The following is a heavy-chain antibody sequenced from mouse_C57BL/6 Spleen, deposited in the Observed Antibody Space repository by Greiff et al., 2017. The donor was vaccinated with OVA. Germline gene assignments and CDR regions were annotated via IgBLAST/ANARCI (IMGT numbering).Heavy chain of an antibody. D-gene: IGHD1-1*01. Sequence: GQLPQPGAELVKPGASVKLFCQASGYTFTHYWEPWGTHRPGRGLEWIGRIEPNSGGTKYNEKFKSKATLTVDKPSSTAYMQLSSLTSEDSAVYYCASPITTVGAMDYWGQGTSVTVSS. CDR1: GYTFTHYW. CDR3: ASPITTVGAMDY. J-gene: IGHJ4*01. V-gene: IGHV1-72*01. CDR2: IEPNSGGT.